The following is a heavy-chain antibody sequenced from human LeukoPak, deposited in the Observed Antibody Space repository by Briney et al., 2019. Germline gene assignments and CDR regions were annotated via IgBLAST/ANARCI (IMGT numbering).Heavy chain of an antibody. V-gene: IGHV3-30*04. Sequence: GGSLRLSCAASGFTFSRYAKHWVRQAPGKGLEWVAVISYDGSNKYYADSVKGRFTISRDNSKNTLYLQMNSLRAEDTAVYYCAGGGHYYDSSGYYSPLGYFQHWGQGTLVTVSS. CDR2: ISYDGSNK. D-gene: IGHD3-22*01. CDR1: GFTFSRYA. CDR3: AGGGHYYDSSGYYSPLGYFQH. J-gene: IGHJ1*01.